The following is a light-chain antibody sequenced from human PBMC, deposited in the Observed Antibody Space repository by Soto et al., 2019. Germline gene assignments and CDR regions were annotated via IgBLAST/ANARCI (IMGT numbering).Light chain of an antibody. CDR2: AAS. CDR3: QQSYNTPYT. CDR1: QTISSY. J-gene: IGKJ2*01. V-gene: IGKV1-39*01. Sequence: DIQVPQSPSSLSASVGDRVTITCRASQTISSYLNWYQQKPGKAPKFLIYAASSLQSGVPSRFSGSGSGTAFTITISTQQPEDFANYYCQQSYNTPYTFGQGTKLEIK.